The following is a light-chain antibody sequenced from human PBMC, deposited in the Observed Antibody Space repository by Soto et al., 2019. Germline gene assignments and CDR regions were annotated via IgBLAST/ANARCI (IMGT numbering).Light chain of an antibody. Sequence: DIQMTQSPSSLSASVGDRVTITCQASQDITNYLNWYQQKAGKAPKLLIYDASNLETGVPSRFSGGGSGTDFTFTISSLQPEDIATYYCQQYDNLISFGGGTKVEIK. CDR1: QDITNY. CDR2: DAS. J-gene: IGKJ4*01. V-gene: IGKV1-33*01. CDR3: QQYDNLIS.